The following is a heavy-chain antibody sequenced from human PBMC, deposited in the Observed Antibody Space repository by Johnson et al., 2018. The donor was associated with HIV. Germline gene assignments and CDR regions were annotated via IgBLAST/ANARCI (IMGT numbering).Heavy chain of an antibody. CDR2: ISYAGSNK. CDR1: GFTFSNYA. CDR3: AKYQALLAAPPDAFEI. D-gene: IGHD6-6*01. Sequence: QVQLVESGGGVVQPGRSLRLSCAASGFTFSNYAMHWVRQAPGKGLEWVAVISYAGSNKYYEDSVQGRFTTSRDNSKNTLYLQRNSLRAEDTAVYYCAKYQALLAAPPDAFEIWGQGTMVTVSS. J-gene: IGHJ3*02. V-gene: IGHV3-30*04.